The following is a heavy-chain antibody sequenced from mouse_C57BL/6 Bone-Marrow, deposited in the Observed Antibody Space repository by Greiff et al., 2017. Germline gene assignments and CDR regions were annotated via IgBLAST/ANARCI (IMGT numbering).Heavy chain of an antibody. Sequence: QVQLQQSGAELARPGASVKLSCKASGYTFTSYGISWVKQRPGQGLEWIGEIYPRSGNTYYNEKFKGKATLTADKSSSTAYMELRSLTSEDSAVYFCARRDYGSRNFDYWGQGTTLTVSS. CDR3: ARRDYGSRNFDY. CDR2: IYPRSGNT. CDR1: GYTFTSYG. D-gene: IGHD1-1*01. J-gene: IGHJ2*01. V-gene: IGHV1-81*01.